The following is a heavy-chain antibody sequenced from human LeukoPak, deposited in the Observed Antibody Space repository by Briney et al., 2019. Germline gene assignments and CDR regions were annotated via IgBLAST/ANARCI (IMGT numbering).Heavy chain of an antibody. CDR2: VYPGDSDT. CDR3: ARGPSAGYFDY. CDR1: GYSFTSYW. J-gene: IGHJ4*02. V-gene: IGHV5-51*01. D-gene: IGHD3-10*01. Sequence: GESLKISCKGSGYSFTSYWIGWVRQMPGKGLEWMGIVYPGDSDTRYSPSFQGQVTISADKSTRTAYLQWSSLKASGTAMYYCARGPSAGYFDYWGQGTLVTVSS.